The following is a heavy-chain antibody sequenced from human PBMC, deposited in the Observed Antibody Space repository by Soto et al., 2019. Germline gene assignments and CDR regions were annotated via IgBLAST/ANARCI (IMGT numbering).Heavy chain of an antibody. CDR2: IKTDGSDK. CDR3: LRPFRSASSEY. Sequence: EVQLVESGGDLVQPGGSLRLSCVASGFTFSSSWMSWVRHTPGKGLEWAASIKTDGSDKYYLDSVKGRFTISRDNTKNSLFLQMNSLRIEDTAMYYCLRPFRSASSEYWGQGTLVTVSS. CDR1: GFTFSSSW. D-gene: IGHD2-15*01. J-gene: IGHJ4*02. V-gene: IGHV3-7*01.